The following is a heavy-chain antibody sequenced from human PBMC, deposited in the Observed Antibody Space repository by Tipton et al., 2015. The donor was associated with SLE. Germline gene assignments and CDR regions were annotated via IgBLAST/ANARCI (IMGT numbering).Heavy chain of an antibody. CDR3: AREEGYSSGPGGMDV. J-gene: IGHJ6*02. Sequence: TLSLTCAVSGGSISSGGYYWSWIRQPPGKGLEWIGEINHSGSTNYNPSLKSRVTISVDTSKNQFSLKLSSVTAADTAVYYCAREEGYSSGPGGMDVWGQGTTVTVSS. CDR1: GGSISSGGYY. CDR2: INHSGST. D-gene: IGHD6-19*01. V-gene: IGHV4-34*01.